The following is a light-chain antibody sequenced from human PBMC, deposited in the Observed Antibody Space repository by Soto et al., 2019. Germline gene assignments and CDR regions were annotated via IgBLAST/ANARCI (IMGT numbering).Light chain of an antibody. J-gene: IGKJ2*01. Sequence: DVVMTQSPLSLPVTLGQPASISCRSSHSLVYSDGIAYLNWFQQRPGQSPRRLIYKVSYRDSGVPDRFSGSGSCTGFTLRISRVEAEDVGVYYCMQGTHWPPYTFGQGTKLEIK. V-gene: IGKV2-30*01. CDR2: KVS. CDR3: MQGTHWPPYT. CDR1: HSLVYSDGIAY.